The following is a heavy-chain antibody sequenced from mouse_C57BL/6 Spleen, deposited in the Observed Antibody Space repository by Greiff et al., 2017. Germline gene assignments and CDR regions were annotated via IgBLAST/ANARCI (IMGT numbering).Heavy chain of an antibody. J-gene: IGHJ1*03. CDR1: GYTFTDYY. CDR3: ASSYGSSYWYFDV. CDR2: IFPGSGST. D-gene: IGHD1-1*01. Sequence: QVQLQQSGPELVKPGASVKISCKASGYTFTDYYINWVKQRPGQGLEWIGWIFPGSGSTYYNEKFKGKATLTVDKSSSTAYMLLSSLTSEDSAVXFCASSYGSSYWYFDVWGTGTTVTVSS. V-gene: IGHV1-75*01.